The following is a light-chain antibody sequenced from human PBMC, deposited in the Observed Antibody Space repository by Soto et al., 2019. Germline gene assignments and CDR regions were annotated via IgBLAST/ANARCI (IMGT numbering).Light chain of an antibody. J-gene: IGKJ2*01. CDR2: GAS. CDR1: ENVITN. Sequence: IVMTQSPATLSVSPGERATLSCRASENVITNLAWFQQKPGQTPSLLVYGASTRTTGVPARFSHSGSGTEITPTISSLQSEDFAVDDYQQYHNSPYTVGPGTKLEIK. V-gene: IGKV3-15*01. CDR3: QQYHNSPYT.